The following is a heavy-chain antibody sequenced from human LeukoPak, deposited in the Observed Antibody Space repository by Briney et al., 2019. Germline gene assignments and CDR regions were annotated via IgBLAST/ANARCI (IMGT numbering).Heavy chain of an antibody. CDR2: IYNSGST. CDR3: AREDKFSDSSSWYGWFDP. Sequence: PSETLSLTCTVSGGSVSSGSYYWSWIRQPPGKGLECIGYIYNSGSTNYNPSLKSRVTISVDTSKNQFSLKLSSVTAADTAVYYCAREDKFSDSSSWYGWFDPWGQGTLVTVSS. V-gene: IGHV4-61*01. J-gene: IGHJ5*02. D-gene: IGHD6-13*01. CDR1: GGSVSSGSYY.